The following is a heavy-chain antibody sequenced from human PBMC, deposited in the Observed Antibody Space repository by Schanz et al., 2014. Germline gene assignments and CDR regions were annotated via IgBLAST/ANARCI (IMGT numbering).Heavy chain of an antibody. CDR3: ARVDPGSGYDSRIDN. D-gene: IGHD5-12*01. J-gene: IGHJ4*02. CDR1: GYTFTNYP. CDR2: INTNNGNP. Sequence: QIQLLQSGSALKKPWASVKVSCKASGYTFTNYPVTWVRQAPGQGLEWMGWINTNNGNPTYAQGFTGRFVFSLDTSVSTAYLQISSLKAEDTAVYYCARVDPGSGYDSRIDNWGQGTLVTVSS. V-gene: IGHV7-4-1*02.